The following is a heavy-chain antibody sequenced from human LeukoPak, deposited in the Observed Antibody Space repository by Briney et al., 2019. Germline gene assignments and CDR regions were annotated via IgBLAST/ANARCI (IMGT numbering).Heavy chain of an antibody. CDR1: GGSISSYY. CDR3: ARLDKHTGSWLPDS. D-gene: IGHD6-13*01. Sequence: SETLSLTCTVSGGSISSYYWIWTRQPPGKGLEWIGCIYSSGTTYYNPSLQSRVTMSVDTSKNQFSLKLTSVTAADTAVYYCARLDKHTGSWLPDSWGQGTLVTVSS. CDR2: IYSSGTT. J-gene: IGHJ5*01. V-gene: IGHV4-59*08.